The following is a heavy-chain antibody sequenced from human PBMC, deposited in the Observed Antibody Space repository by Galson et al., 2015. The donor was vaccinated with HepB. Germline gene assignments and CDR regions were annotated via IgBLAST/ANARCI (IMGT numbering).Heavy chain of an antibody. CDR1: GDSVSSISAA. V-gene: IGHV6-1*01. D-gene: IGHD3-22*01. Sequence: CAISGDSVSSISAAWNWIRQSPSRGLEWLGRTYYRSKWYNDYAVSVKSRITINPDTSKNQFSLQLNSVTPEDTAVYYCARAGGSGYYDRGYYYGMDVWGQGTTVTVSS. CDR2: TYYRSKWYN. J-gene: IGHJ6*02. CDR3: ARAGGSGYYDRGYYYGMDV.